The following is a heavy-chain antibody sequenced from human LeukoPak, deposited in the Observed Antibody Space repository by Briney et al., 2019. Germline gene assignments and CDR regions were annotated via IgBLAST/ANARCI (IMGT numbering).Heavy chain of an antibody. Sequence: PSETLFLTCAVYGGSFSGYYWSWIRQPPGKGLEWIGEINHSGSTNYNPSLKSRVTISVDTSKNQFSLKLSSVTAADTAVYYCARGLYYYGSGSPRYYFDYWGQGTLVTVSS. CDR3: ARGLYYYGSGSPRYYFDY. CDR1: GGSFSGYY. V-gene: IGHV4-34*01. D-gene: IGHD3-10*01. J-gene: IGHJ4*02. CDR2: INHSGST.